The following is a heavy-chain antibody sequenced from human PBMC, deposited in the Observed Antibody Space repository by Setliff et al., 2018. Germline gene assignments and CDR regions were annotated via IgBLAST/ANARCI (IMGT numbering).Heavy chain of an antibody. D-gene: IGHD6-13*01. J-gene: IGHJ4*02. V-gene: IGHV5-51*01. Sequence: HGESLKISCKGSGFSFTTYWIGWVRQMPGKGLELMGIIYPGDSDTRYSPAFQGQVTISADRSISTAYLQWSSLRASDTAMYYCARATGIGWPFDYWGQGTLVTVSS. CDR3: ARATGIGWPFDY. CDR2: IYPGDSDT. CDR1: GFSFTTYW.